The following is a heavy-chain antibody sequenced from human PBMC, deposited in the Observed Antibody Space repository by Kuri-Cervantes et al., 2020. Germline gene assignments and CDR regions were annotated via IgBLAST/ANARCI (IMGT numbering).Heavy chain of an antibody. D-gene: IGHD2-15*01. CDR3: ATGGYCSGGSCYGNYYYYYGMDV. Sequence: GESLKISCKVSGYTLTELSMHWVRQAPGKGLEWMGGFDPEDGETIYAQKFQGRVTMTEDTSTDTAYMELSSLRSEDTAVYYCATGGYCSGGSCYGNYYYYYGMDVWGQGTTVTVSS. CDR1: GYTLTELS. CDR2: FDPEDGET. V-gene: IGHV1-24*01. J-gene: IGHJ6*02.